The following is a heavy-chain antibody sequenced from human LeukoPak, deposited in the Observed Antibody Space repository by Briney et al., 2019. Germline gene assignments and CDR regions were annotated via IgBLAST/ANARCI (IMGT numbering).Heavy chain of an antibody. CDR2: IRYDGSKK. CDR3: AKGPSGNQFDP. D-gene: IGHD6-19*01. V-gene: IGHV3-30*02. Sequence: GGSLRLSCAASGFTFSSYVMHWVRQAPGKGLEWVAFIRYDGSKKYYAESVKGRFTISRDNSNNTLYVQMNSLRPEDTAVYYCAKGPSGNQFDPWGQGTLVTVSS. J-gene: IGHJ5*02. CDR1: GFTFSSYV.